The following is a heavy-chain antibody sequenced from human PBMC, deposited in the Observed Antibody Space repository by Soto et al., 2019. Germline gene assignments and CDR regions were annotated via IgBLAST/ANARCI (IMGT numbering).Heavy chain of an antibody. CDR3: AIYSSGWYPLDY. CDR2: ISYDGSNK. CDR1: GFTFSSYG. V-gene: IGHV3-30*03. D-gene: IGHD6-19*01. J-gene: IGHJ4*02. Sequence: QVQLVESGGGVVQPGRSLRLSCAASGFTFSSYGMHWVRQAPGKGLEWVAVISYDGSNKYYADSVKGRFTISRDNSKNTLYLQMNSLIAEDTAVYYWAIYSSGWYPLDYWGQGPLVTVSS.